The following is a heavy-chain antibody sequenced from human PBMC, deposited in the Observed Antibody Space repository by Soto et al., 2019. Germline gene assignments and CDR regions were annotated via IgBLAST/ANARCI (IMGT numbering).Heavy chain of an antibody. CDR1: GGSISSYY. CDR2: IYYSGST. J-gene: IGHJ6*02. V-gene: IGHV4-59*12. CDR3: ARGLRYCSSTSCYTRPRWYYGMDV. Sequence: SETLSLTCTVSGGSISSYYWSWIRQPPGKGLEWIGYIYYSGSTNYNPSLKSRVTISVDTSKNQFSLELSSVTAADTAVYYCARGLRYCSSTSCYTRPRWYYGMDVWGQGTTVTVSS. D-gene: IGHD2-2*02.